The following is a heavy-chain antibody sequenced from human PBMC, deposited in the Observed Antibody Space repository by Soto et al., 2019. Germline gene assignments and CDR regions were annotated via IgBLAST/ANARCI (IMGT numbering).Heavy chain of an antibody. V-gene: IGHV1-69*13. CDR3: ARDERGIHYSSTNCAGMDV. D-gene: IGHD2-2*01. CDR1: GGTLSSYA. J-gene: IGHJ6*02. CDR2: IIPIFGTA. Sequence: SVKVSCKASGGTLSSYAISWVRQAPGQGLEWMGGIIPIFGTANYAQKFQGRVTITADESTSTAYMELSSLRSEDTAVYYCARDERGIHYSSTNCAGMDVWGQGTTVTVSS.